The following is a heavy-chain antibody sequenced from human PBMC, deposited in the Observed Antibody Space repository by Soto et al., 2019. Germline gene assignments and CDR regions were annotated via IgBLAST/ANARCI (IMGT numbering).Heavy chain of an antibody. V-gene: IGHV3-23*01. CDR2: ISGSGGST. CDR1: GFTFSSYA. J-gene: IGHJ4*02. CDR3: XXXXXXXXXXQVFDY. Sequence: EVQVLESGGGLGQPGGSLRLSCAASGFTFSSYAMTWVRQAPGKGLEWVSTISGSGGSTYYADSVKGRFTISRDNSKXXXXXXXXXXXXXXXXXXXXXXXXXXXXXXQVFDYWGQGTLVTVSS.